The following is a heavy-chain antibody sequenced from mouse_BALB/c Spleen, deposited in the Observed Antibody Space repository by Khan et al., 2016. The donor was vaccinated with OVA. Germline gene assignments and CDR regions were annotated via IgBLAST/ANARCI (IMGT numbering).Heavy chain of an antibody. V-gene: IGHV5-6-5*01. J-gene: IGHJ3*01. CDR3: ARDYWFAY. CDR1: GFTFSNYA. CDR2: ISSGDSA. Sequence: EVQLQESGGGLVKPGGSLKLSCAASGFTFSNYAMSWVRQSPEKGLEWVASISSGDSAYYPDSVKGRFTISRDNARNILYLQMSSLRSEDTAMYYCARDYWFAYWGQGTLVTVSA.